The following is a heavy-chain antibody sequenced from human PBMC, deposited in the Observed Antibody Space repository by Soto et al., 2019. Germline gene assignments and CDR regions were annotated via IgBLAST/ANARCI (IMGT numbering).Heavy chain of an antibody. D-gene: IGHD3-22*01. V-gene: IGHV3-15*01. CDR3: TTGYDSSGYYPPYYYYGMDV. Sequence: AGGSLRLSCAASGFTFSNAWMSWVRQAPGKGLEWVGRIKSKTDGGTTDYAAPVKGRFTISRDDSKNTLYLQMNSLKTEDTAVYYCTTGYDSSGYYPPYYYYGMDVWGQGTTVTVSS. CDR2: IKSKTDGGTT. CDR1: GFTFSNAW. J-gene: IGHJ6*02.